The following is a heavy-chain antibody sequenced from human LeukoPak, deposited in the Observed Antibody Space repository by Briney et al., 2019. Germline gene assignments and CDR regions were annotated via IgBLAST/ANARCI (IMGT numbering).Heavy chain of an antibody. CDR1: GDSFSGYY. CDR3: ARHVYGKGMYV. V-gene: IGHV4-59*08. CDR2: IHSSEGT. Sequence: PSETLSLTGTVSGDSFSGYYWGWIRQPPGKGLECLGYIHSSEGTAYNPSLRSRLTISIDTSKNQFSLTLSSVTAADTAVYYCARHVYGKGMYVWGKGTTVTVSS. D-gene: IGHD4-17*01. J-gene: IGHJ6*04.